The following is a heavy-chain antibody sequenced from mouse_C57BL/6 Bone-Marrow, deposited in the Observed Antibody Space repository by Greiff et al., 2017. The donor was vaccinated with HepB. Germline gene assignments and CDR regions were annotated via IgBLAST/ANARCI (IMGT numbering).Heavy chain of an antibody. CDR2: ISYDGSN. J-gene: IGHJ2*01. CDR3: ARSQLGRGDY. Sequence: EVQVVESGPGLVKPSQSLSLTCSVTGYSITSGYYWNWIRQFPGNKLEWMGYISYDGSNNYNPSLKNRISITRDTSKNQFFLKLNSVTTEDTATYYCARSQLGRGDYWGQGTTLTVSS. CDR1: GYSITSGYY. V-gene: IGHV3-6*01. D-gene: IGHD4-1*02.